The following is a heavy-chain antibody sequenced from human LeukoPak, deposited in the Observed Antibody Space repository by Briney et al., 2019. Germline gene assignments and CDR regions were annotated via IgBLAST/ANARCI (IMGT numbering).Heavy chain of an antibody. J-gene: IGHJ4*02. D-gene: IGHD5-12*01. V-gene: IGHV4-39*07. Sequence: SETLSLTCTVSGGSISSSSYYWGWIRQPPGKGLEWIGSIYYNGSTYYNPSLKSRVTISVDTSKNQFSLKLSSVTAADTAVYYCARDLSTHVDIVATFIYNVQDVKRGAFDYWGQGTLVTVSS. CDR3: ARDLSTHVDIVATFIYNVQDVKRGAFDY. CDR1: GGSISSSSYY. CDR2: IYYNGST.